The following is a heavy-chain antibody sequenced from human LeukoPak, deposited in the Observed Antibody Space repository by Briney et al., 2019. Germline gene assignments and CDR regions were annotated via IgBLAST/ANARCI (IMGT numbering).Heavy chain of an antibody. CDR1: GYTFTSYG. J-gene: IGHJ4*02. CDR3: ARDTGDYYDLGY. Sequence: ASVKVSCKASGYTFTSYGISWVRQAPGRGLEWMGWISAYNGSTNYAQKLQGRVTMTTDTSTSTAYMELRSLRSDDTAVYYCARDTGDYYDLGYWGQGTLVTVSS. D-gene: IGHD3-22*01. V-gene: IGHV1-18*01. CDR2: ISAYNGST.